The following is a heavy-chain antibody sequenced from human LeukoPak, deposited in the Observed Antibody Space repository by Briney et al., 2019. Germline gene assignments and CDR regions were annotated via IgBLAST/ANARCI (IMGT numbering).Heavy chain of an antibody. Sequence: GGSLRLSCAASGFTFNNYAMSWVRQAPGKGLEWVSAISGIGAGTYYADSVKGRFTISRDNSKNTLYLQMNSLRAEDTAVYYCAKDITYCSSSSCPNNYYYYGMDVWGQGTTVTVSS. CDR2: ISGIGAGT. CDR1: GFTFNNYA. J-gene: IGHJ6*02. V-gene: IGHV3-23*01. D-gene: IGHD2-2*01. CDR3: AKDITYCSSSSCPNNYYYYGMDV.